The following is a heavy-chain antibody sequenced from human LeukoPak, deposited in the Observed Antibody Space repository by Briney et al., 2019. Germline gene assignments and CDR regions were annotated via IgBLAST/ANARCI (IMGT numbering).Heavy chain of an antibody. V-gene: IGHV3-74*01. CDR2: INSDGSST. D-gene: IGHD3-16*02. Sequence: GVSLRLSCAASGFTFSTYWMHWVRQAPGKGLVWVSRINSDGSSTSYADSVKGRFTISRDNAKNTLYLQMNSLRAEDTAVYYCARWGVWGSYRPVDYWGQGTLVAVSS. CDR3: ARWGVWGSYRPVDY. J-gene: IGHJ4*02. CDR1: GFTFSTYW.